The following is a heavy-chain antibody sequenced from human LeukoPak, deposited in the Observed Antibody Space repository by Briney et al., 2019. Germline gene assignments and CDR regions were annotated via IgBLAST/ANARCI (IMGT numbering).Heavy chain of an antibody. D-gene: IGHD2-15*01. J-gene: IGHJ4*02. CDR3: ARDPTRVVVAATPGGY. CDR1: GGPISSSSYY. CDR2: IYYSGST. V-gene: IGHV4-39*07. Sequence: SETLSLTCTVSGGPISSSSYYWGWIRQPPGKGLEWIGSIYYSGSTYYNPSLKSRVTISVDTSKNQFSLKLSSVTAADTAVYYCARDPTRVVVAATPGGYWGQGTLVTVSS.